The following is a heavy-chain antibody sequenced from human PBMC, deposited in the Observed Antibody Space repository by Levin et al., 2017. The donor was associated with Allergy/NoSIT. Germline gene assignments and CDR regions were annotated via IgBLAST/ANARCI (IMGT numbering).Heavy chain of an antibody. D-gene: IGHD3-16*01. Sequence: HPGGSLRLSCAASGFTFRKYWMHWVRQAPGKGLVWVSRINSDGSTTSYADSVKGLFTISRDNAKNTLYLQMNSLRAEDTAMYYCASGYYDSGGNEYWGQGTLVTVSS. CDR1: GFTFRKYW. CDR2: INSDGSTT. V-gene: IGHV3-74*01. CDR3: ASGYYDSGGNEY. J-gene: IGHJ4*02.